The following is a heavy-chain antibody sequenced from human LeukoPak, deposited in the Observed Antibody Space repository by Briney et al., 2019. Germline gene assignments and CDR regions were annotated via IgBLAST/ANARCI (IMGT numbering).Heavy chain of an antibody. CDR2: VYYSGST. V-gene: IGHV4-59*01. J-gene: IGHJ4*02. CDR3: VYGPNHYYFDH. D-gene: IGHD3-16*01. Sequence: SETLSLTCTVSGVSISGYYYTWIRQPPGKDLEWIGYVYYSGSTNYNPSLKSRVTISLDTSMKQFSLNLRSVTAADAAVYFCVYGPNHYYFDHWGQGALVTVSS. CDR1: GVSISGYY.